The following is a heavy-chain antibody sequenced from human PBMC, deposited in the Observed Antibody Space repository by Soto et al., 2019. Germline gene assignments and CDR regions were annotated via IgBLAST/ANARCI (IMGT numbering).Heavy chain of an antibody. CDR3: ARGSSWYYYGMDV. V-gene: IGHV1-3*01. Sequence: ASVKVSCKASGYIFLNYAIHWVRQAPGQRPEWVGWINAANGNTKYSQKLQGRVTMTSDTAASTAYMELRSLRSEDTAVYYCARGSSWYYYGMDVWGQGTTVTVSS. CDR2: INAANGNT. CDR1: GYIFLNYA. D-gene: IGHD6-13*01. J-gene: IGHJ6*02.